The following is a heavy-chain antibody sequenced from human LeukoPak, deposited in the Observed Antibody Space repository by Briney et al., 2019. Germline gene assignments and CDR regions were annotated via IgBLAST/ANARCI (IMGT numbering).Heavy chain of an antibody. CDR3: ATMPWFGELPAA. D-gene: IGHD3-10*01. CDR1: GGSISSYY. Sequence: PSETLSLTCTVSGGSISSYYWSWIRQPPGKELEWIGYIYYSGSTNYNPSLKSRVTISVDTSKNQFSLKLSSVTAADTAVYYCATMPWFGELPAAWGQGTLVTVSS. V-gene: IGHV4-59*12. J-gene: IGHJ5*02. CDR2: IYYSGST.